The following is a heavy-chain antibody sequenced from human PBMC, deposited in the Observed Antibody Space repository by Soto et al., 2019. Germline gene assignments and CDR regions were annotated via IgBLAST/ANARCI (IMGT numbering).Heavy chain of an antibody. CDR3: ARLQYYGSGLYYGMDV. Sequence: GESLKISCKGSGYSFTSYWSGWVRQMPGKGLEWMGIIYPGDSDTRYSPSFQGQVTISADKSISTAYLQWSSLKASDTDMYYCARLQYYGSGLYYGMDVWGQGTTVTVSS. J-gene: IGHJ6*02. D-gene: IGHD3-10*01. CDR1: GYSFTSYW. CDR2: IYPGDSDT. V-gene: IGHV5-51*01.